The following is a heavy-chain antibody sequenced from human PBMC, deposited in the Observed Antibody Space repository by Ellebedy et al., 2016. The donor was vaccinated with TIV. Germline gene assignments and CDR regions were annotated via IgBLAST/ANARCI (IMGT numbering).Heavy chain of an antibody. Sequence: AASVTVSCKASQYAFPGYYLHWVRQAPGQGLEWMGWINPNSGDTKFAQKFQGRVTMTRDTSISTAYMELSMLRSDATAVYYCARDGGSGWSLDYWGQGTLVIVSS. J-gene: IGHJ4*02. CDR2: INPNSGDT. D-gene: IGHD6-19*01. CDR3: ARDGGSGWSLDY. CDR1: QYAFPGYY. V-gene: IGHV1-2*02.